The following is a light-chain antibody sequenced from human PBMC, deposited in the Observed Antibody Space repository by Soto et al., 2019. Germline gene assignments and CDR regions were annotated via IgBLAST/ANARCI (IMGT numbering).Light chain of an antibody. J-gene: IGKJ4*01. V-gene: IGKV1D-16*01. CDR1: QHINTF. CDR2: GAS. Sequence: DIQLTQSPSSLSASVGDRVTITCRASQHINTFLAWYQQKPGRAPKSLVFGASDLQSGVPSRFSGSGYGTDFTLTITNLQPYDFATYYCHQYDNYPRTFGGGTTVEI. CDR3: HQYDNYPRT.